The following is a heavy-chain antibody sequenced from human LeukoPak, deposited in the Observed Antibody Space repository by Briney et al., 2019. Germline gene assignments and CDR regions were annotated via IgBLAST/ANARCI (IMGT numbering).Heavy chain of an antibody. V-gene: IGHV4-39*01. D-gene: IGHD3-3*01. CDR2: IYYGGYT. J-gene: IGHJ4*02. CDR3: QSRFLEWLLDY. Sequence: SETLSLTCTVSGGSISSNNYYWGWVRQPPGKGLEWIGSIYYGGYTYYNPSLKSRVTISVDTSKNQFSLKLSSVTAADTAIYYCQSRFLEWLLDYWGQGTLVTVSS. CDR1: GGSISSNNYY.